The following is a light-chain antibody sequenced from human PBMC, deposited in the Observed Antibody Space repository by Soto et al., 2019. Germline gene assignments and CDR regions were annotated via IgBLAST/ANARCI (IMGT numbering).Light chain of an antibody. Sequence: DIQMTQSPSVVSASVGDTVTVTCRASQGITTFLAWFRQRPGRVPERLIYGASSLQSGVPSRFSGRGSGTEFTLTISSLQPEDFGIYYCLQHNSYPYTFGPGNKLEIK. J-gene: IGKJ2*01. V-gene: IGKV1-17*03. CDR3: LQHNSYPYT. CDR1: QGITTF. CDR2: GAS.